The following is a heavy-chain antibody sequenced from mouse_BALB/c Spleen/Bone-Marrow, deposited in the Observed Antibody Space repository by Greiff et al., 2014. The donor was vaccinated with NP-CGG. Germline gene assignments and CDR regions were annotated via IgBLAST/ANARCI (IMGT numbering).Heavy chain of an antibody. CDR3: ARRGYRYDGFAY. CDR2: INPYNDGT. D-gene: IGHD2-14*01. Sequence: EVQVVESGPELVKPGASVKMSCKASGYTFTSYVMHWAKQKPGQGLEWIGYINPYNDGTKYNEKFKGKATLTSDKSSSTAYMELSSLTSEDSAVYYCARRGYRYDGFAYWGQGTLVTVSA. CDR1: GYTFTSYV. V-gene: IGHV1-14*01. J-gene: IGHJ3*01.